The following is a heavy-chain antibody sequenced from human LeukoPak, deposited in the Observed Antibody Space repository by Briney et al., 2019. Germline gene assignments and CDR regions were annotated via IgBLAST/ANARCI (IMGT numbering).Heavy chain of an antibody. D-gene: IGHD3-3*01. CDR3: ARGTYDFWSGYNWFDP. Sequence: GGSPRLSCAASGFTFSSYAMHWVRQAPGKGLDYVSAISSNGGSTYYANSVKGRFTISRDNSKNTLYLQMGSLRAEDMAVYYCARGTYDFWSGYNWFDPWGQGTLVTVSS. CDR2: ISSNGGST. CDR1: GFTFSSYA. J-gene: IGHJ5*02. V-gene: IGHV3-64*01.